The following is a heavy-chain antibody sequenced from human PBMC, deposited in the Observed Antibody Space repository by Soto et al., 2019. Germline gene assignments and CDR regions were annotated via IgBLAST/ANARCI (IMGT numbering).Heavy chain of an antibody. CDR1: GFTFSSYG. Sequence: QVQLVESGGGVVQPGRSLRLSCAASGFTFSSYGMHWVRQAPGKGLEWVAVISYDGSNKYYADSVKGRFTISRDNSKNTLYLQMNSLRAEATAVYYCAKGVYSSSSWPPPIPNYYYGMDVWGQGTTVTVSS. V-gene: IGHV3-30*18. CDR2: ISYDGSNK. D-gene: IGHD6-13*01. J-gene: IGHJ6*02. CDR3: AKGVYSSSSWPPPIPNYYYGMDV.